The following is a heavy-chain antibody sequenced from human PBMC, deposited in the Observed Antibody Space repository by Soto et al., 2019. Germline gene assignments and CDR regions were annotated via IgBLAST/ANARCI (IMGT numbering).Heavy chain of an antibody. J-gene: IGHJ6*02. CDR2: INPSGGST. V-gene: IGHV1-46*01. CDR1: GYTSTSYY. D-gene: IGHD6-6*01. Sequence: ASVKVSCKASGYTSTSYYMHWVRQAPGQGLEWMGIINPSGGSTSYAQKFQGRVAMTRDTSTSTVYMELSSLRSEDTAVYYCARPYSSSSPYYYYGMDVWGQGTTVTVSS. CDR3: ARPYSSSSPYYYYGMDV.